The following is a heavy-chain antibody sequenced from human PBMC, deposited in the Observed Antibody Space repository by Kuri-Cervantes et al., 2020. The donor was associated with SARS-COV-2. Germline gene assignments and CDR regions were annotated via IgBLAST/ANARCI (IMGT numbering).Heavy chain of an antibody. CDR1: GYSFTSYW. CDR2: IDPSDSYT. CDR3: ARHITGYYYYMDV. D-gene: IGHD1-14*01. V-gene: IGHV5-10-1*01. Sequence: GESLKISCKGSGYSFTSYWIGWVRQMPGKGLEWMGRIDPSDSYTNYSPSFQGHVTISADKSISTAYLQWSSLKASDTAMYYCARHITGYYYYMDVWGKGTTVTVSS. J-gene: IGHJ6*03.